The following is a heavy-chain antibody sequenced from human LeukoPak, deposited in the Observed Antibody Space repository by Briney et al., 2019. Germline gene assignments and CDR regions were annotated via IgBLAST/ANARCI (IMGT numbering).Heavy chain of an antibody. D-gene: IGHD5-18*01. V-gene: IGHV1-69*05. Sequence: GASVKVSCKASGGTFSSYAISWVRQAPGQGLEWMGGIIPIFGTANYAQKFQGRVTITTDESTSTAYMELSSLRSEDTAVYYCAIPRYSYGPPHRFYFDYWGQGTLVAVSS. CDR2: IIPIFGTA. CDR1: GGTFSSYA. J-gene: IGHJ4*02. CDR3: AIPRYSYGPPHRFYFDY.